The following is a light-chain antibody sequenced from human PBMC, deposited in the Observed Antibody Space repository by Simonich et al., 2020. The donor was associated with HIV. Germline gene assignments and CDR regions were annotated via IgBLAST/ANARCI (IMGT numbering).Light chain of an antibody. V-gene: IGLV2-11*01. Sequence: QSALTQPRSVSGSPGQSVTISCTGTSSDVAGYDFVSWYQQHPGKAPKLIIYDVSKGPSGVPDRFSGSKSGNTASLTVSGLQAEDEADYYCSSYAGSNNLVFGGGTKLTVL. J-gene: IGLJ3*02. CDR1: SSDVAGYDF. CDR3: SSYAGSNNLV. CDR2: DVS.